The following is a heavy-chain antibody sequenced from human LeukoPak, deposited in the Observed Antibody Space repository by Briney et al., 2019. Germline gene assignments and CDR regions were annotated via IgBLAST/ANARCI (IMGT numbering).Heavy chain of an antibody. D-gene: IGHD3-10*01. Sequence: GRSLRLSCAASGFTFDYYAMHWVRQAPGKGLEWVSGISWNSGSIAYADSVKGRFIISRDNAKNSLYLQMNSLRAEDTALYYCAKDRAPSGGSSEPDFDYWGQGTLVTVSS. CDR1: GFTFDYYA. CDR2: ISWNSGSI. V-gene: IGHV3-9*01. J-gene: IGHJ4*02. CDR3: AKDRAPSGGSSEPDFDY.